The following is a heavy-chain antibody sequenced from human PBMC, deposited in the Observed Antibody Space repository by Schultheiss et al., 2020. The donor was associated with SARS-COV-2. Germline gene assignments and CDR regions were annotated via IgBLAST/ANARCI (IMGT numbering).Heavy chain of an antibody. CDR3: ASLPIAAAGTVDY. J-gene: IGHJ4*02. CDR2: INHSGST. D-gene: IGHD6-13*01. Sequence: SETLSLTCTVSGGSISSGGYYWSWIRQHPGKGLEWIGEINHSGSTNYNPSLKSRVTISVDTSKNQFSLKLSSVTAADTAVYYCASLPIAAAGTVDYWGQGTLVTVSS. V-gene: IGHV4-31*03. CDR1: GGSISSGGYY.